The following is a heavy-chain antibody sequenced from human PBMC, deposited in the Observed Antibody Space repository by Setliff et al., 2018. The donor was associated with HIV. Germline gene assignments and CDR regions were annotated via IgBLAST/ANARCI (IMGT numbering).Heavy chain of an antibody. CDR2: IYHSGTT. Sequence: PSETLSLTCAASGYSISSGYYWGWIRQTPGKGLEWIGSIYHSGTTYYNPSLRSRVTISVDTSKNQFSLKLSSVTAADTAVYYCARQGDGYNLYHVYYFDYRGQGTLVTVSS. CDR1: GYSISSGYY. J-gene: IGHJ4*02. V-gene: IGHV4-38-2*01. D-gene: IGHD5-12*01. CDR3: ARQGDGYNLYHVYYFDY.